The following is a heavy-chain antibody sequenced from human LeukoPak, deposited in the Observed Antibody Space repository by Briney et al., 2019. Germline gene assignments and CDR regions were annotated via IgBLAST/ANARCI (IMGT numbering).Heavy chain of an antibody. V-gene: IGHV3-30*04. Sequence: PGRSLRLSCAASGFTFSSYAMHWVRQAPGKGLEWVAVISYDGSNKYYADSVKGRFTISRDNSKNTLYLQMNSLRAEDTAVYYCARVGGSVYYYGSRSIIDYWGQGTLVTVSS. CDR3: ARVGGSVYYYGSRSIIDY. CDR1: GFTFSSYA. J-gene: IGHJ4*02. D-gene: IGHD3-10*01. CDR2: ISYDGSNK.